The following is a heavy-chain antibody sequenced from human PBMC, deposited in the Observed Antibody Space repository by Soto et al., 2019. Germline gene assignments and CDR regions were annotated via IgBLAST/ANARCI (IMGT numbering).Heavy chain of an antibody. J-gene: IGHJ4*01. CDR1: GFTFINYG. D-gene: IGHD3-16*01. Sequence: PGGSLRLSCAASGFTFINYGLHWVRQAPGKGLEWVAGISYDGSKKYYADSVKGQFTISRDSSTNTLFLQMNTVRPEDTAVYYCAREGPLDIWGGLGFDYGAQETLVTVSS. CDR2: ISYDGSKK. V-gene: IGHV3-30*03. CDR3: AREGPLDIWGGLGFDY.